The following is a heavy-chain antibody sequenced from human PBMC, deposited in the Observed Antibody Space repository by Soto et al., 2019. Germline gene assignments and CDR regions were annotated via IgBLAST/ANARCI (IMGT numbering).Heavy chain of an antibody. J-gene: IGHJ3*02. V-gene: IGHV3-33*01. CDR2: IRYDGSNK. Sequence: QVQLVESGGGVVQPGRSLRLSCAASGFTFSSYGMHWVRQAPGKGLEWVAGIRYDGSNKYYADSVKGRFTISRDNSKNTLYLQMSCLRAEDTAVYYCARISGWRCSSTSCYAFDIWGQGTMVTVSS. CDR1: GFTFSSYG. CDR3: ARISGWRCSSTSCYAFDI. D-gene: IGHD2-2*01.